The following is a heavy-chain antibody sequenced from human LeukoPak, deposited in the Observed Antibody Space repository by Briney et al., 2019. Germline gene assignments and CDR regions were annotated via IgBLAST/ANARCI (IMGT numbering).Heavy chain of an antibody. CDR3: GRATFFIRGDV. V-gene: IGHV3-7*04. CDR2: IKEDGSEI. D-gene: IGHD3-10*01. J-gene: IGHJ6*03. CDR1: GFTLTNYW. Sequence: GVSLRLSCAACGFTLTNYWMSWFRQARGKGLEGVANIKEDGSEIYYVDSVKGRFTVSRDNAKNSLYVQMNSLRAEDTAVYYCGRATFFIRGDVWDKETTVTV.